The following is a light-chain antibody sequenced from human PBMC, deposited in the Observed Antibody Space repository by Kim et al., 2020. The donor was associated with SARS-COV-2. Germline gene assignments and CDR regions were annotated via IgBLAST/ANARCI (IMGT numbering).Light chain of an antibody. CDR3: SAWDDSLNGVV. J-gene: IGLJ2*01. V-gene: IGLV1-44*01. CDR1: SSNRDSHP. Sequence: RVPISFSGPSSNRDSHPVNSSQRLPRTAPKPLISSHNQPPSGVPDRFSGSSSGTSASLAISGLQSEDAADYYCSAWDDSLNGVVFGGGTQLTVL. CDR2: SHN.